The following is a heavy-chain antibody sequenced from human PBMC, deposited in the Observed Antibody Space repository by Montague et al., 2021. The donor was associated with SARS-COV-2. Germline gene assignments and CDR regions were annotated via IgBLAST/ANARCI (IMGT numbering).Heavy chain of an antibody. CDR1: GGSISSYY. D-gene: IGHD1-1*01. V-gene: IGHV4-59*08. CDR2: IYYTGST. J-gene: IGHJ4*02. CDR3: ARRSRNGIFDY. Sequence: SETLSLTCSVSGGSISSYYWGWIRQHPGKALECIGYIYYTGSTNYYPSLKSRVTMSVDMSKSQFSLKLSSVTATDTAVYYCARRSRNGIFDYWSQGTLVTVSS.